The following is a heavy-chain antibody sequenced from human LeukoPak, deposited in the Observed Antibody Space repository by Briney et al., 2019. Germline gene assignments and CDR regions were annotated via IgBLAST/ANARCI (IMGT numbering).Heavy chain of an antibody. CDR3: ARVDYYGSGSYPEWRGYYYYYMDV. V-gene: IGHV1-69*05. D-gene: IGHD3-10*01. J-gene: IGHJ6*03. CDR2: IIPIFGTA. CDR1: GGTFSSYA. Sequence: SVKVSCKASGGTFSSYAISWVRQALGQGLEWMGGIIPIFGTANYAQKFQGRVTITTDESTSTAYMELSSLRSEDTAVYYCARVDYYGSGSYPEWRGYYYYYMDVWGKGTTVTVSS.